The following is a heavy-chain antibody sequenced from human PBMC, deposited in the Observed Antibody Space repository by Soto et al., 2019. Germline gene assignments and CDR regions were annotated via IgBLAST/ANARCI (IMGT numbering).Heavy chain of an antibody. Sequence: GGSLRLSCAASGFTFSSYWMHWVRQAPGKGLVWVSRINSDGSSTSYADSVKGRFTISRDNAKNTLYLQMNSLRAEDTAVYYCARDQGYSSGWAWYYYYGMDVWGQGTTVTVSS. D-gene: IGHD6-19*01. J-gene: IGHJ6*02. CDR3: ARDQGYSSGWAWYYYYGMDV. V-gene: IGHV3-74*01. CDR2: INSDGSST. CDR1: GFTFSSYW.